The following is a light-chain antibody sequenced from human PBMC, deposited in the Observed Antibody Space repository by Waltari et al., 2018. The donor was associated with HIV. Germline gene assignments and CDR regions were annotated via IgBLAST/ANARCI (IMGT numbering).Light chain of an antibody. V-gene: IGLV2-14*01. CDR1: TRDLGHYKY. Sequence: QSAPPQPASVSGSPGQSITISCTGTTRDLGHYKYVSWYQQSPGKAPKLMIYEVSNRPSGVSNRFSGSKSGNTASLTISGLQAEDEADYYCSSYISTTTLFGTGTKVTVL. CDR3: SSYISTTTL. CDR2: EVS. J-gene: IGLJ1*01.